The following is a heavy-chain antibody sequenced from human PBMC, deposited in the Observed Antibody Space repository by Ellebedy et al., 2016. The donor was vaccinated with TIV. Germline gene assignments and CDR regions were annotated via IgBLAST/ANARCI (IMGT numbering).Heavy chain of an antibody. V-gene: IGHV4-59*01. CDR1: GGSISTYY. Sequence: MPSETLSLTCSVSGGSISTYYWSWIRLPPGKGLEWIGYVYYRGTTSYNPSLQSRVTISVDTSKNHFSLNLITVTAADTDVYFCSRGRYSGSGSVHFDYWGRGTLVTVSS. CDR3: SRGRYSGSGSVHFDY. CDR2: VYYRGTT. J-gene: IGHJ4*02. D-gene: IGHD3-10*01.